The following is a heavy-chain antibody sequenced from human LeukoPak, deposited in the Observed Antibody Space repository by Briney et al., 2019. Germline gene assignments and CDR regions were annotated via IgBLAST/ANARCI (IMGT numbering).Heavy chain of an antibody. CDR1: GYSFTSYW. CDR2: IYPGDSDT. CDR3: ARHRYCSSTSCSYYYYYMDV. J-gene: IGHJ6*03. V-gene: IGHV5-51*01. Sequence: GESLKISCKGSGYSFTSYWIGGVRQMPGKGLEWMGSIYPGDSDTRYSPSFQGQVTISADKSISTAYLQWSSLKASDTAMYYCARHRYCSSTSCSYYYYYMDVWGKGTTVTVSS. D-gene: IGHD2-2*01.